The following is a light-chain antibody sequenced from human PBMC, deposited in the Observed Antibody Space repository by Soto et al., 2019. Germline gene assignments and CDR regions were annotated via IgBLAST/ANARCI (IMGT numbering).Light chain of an antibody. CDR2: GAS. CDR1: QSVSSSY. J-gene: IGKJ3*01. Sequence: EIVLTQSPGTLSLSPGGRATLSCRASQSVSSSYLVWYQQKPGQAPRLLIYGASSRATGLPDRFSGSGSGTDFTLTISRLEPEDFAVYYWQQYGSSPLFTFGPGTKVDIK. V-gene: IGKV3-20*01. CDR3: QQYGSSPLFT.